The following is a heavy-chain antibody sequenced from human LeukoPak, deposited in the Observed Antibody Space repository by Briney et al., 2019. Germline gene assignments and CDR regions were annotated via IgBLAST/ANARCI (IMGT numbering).Heavy chain of an antibody. J-gene: IGHJ4*02. CDR2: IYYSGST. D-gene: IGHD6-19*01. CDR1: GGSINSYY. V-gene: IGHV4-59*01. CDR3: ARGLGSSFDY. Sequence: SETLSLTCSVSGGSINSYYWSWIRQPPGKGLEWIAYIYYSGSTNYNPSLESRVTISVDTSKNQFSLKLNSVTAADTAVYYCARGLGSSFDYWGQGTLVTVSS.